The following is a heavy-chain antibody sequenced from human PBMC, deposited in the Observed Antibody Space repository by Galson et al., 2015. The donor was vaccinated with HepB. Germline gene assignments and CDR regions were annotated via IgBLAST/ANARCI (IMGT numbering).Heavy chain of an antibody. CDR3: ARNRDAVAAAGSNWRHNWFDP. V-gene: IGHV4-31*03. D-gene: IGHD6-13*01. J-gene: IGHJ5*02. CDR2: IYYSGST. CDR1: GGSISSGGYY. Sequence: LSLTCTVSGGSISSGGYYWSWIRQHPGKGLEWIGYIYYSGSTYYNPSLKSRVTISVDTSKNQFSLKLSSVTAADTAVYYCARNRDAVAAAGSNWRHNWFDPWGQGTLVTVSS.